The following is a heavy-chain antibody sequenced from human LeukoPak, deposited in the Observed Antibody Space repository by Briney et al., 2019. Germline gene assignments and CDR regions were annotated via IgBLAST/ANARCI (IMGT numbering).Heavy chain of an antibody. Sequence: TSETLSLTCTVSGGSISSYYWSWIRQPPGKGLEWIGYIYYSGSTNYNPSLKSRVTISVDTSKNQFSLKLSSVTAADTAVYYCARDRASIAASRGFDPWDQGTLVTVSS. CDR1: GGSISSYY. CDR2: IYYSGST. V-gene: IGHV4-59*01. D-gene: IGHD6-6*01. CDR3: ARDRASIAASRGFDP. J-gene: IGHJ5*02.